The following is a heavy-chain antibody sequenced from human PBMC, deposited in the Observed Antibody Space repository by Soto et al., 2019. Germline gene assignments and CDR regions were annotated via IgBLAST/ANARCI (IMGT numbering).Heavy chain of an antibody. J-gene: IGHJ4*02. CDR3: ARVLSGSHEDY. Sequence: EVQLVESGGGLVKPGGSLRLSSAASGFTFSSYSMNWVRQAPGKGLEWVSSIGSSSSYIYYADSVKGRFTISRDNAKNSLYLQMNSLRAGDTAVYYCARVLSGSHEDYWGQGTLVTVSS. CDR2: IGSSSSYI. D-gene: IGHD3-10*01. CDR1: GFTFSSYS. V-gene: IGHV3-21*01.